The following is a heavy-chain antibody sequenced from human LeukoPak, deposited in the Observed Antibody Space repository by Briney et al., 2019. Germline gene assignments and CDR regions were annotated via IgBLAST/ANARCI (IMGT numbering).Heavy chain of an antibody. J-gene: IGHJ3*02. CDR1: GFTFSNYA. CDR3: AKDPDGQFSAFDI. Sequence: GGSLRLSCAASGFTFSNYAMSWVRQAPGKGLEWVSAISGSGGSTYYADSVKGRFTISRDKSKNTLYLQMNSLRAEDTAVYYCAKDPDGQFSAFDIWGQGTIVTVSS. V-gene: IGHV3-23*01. CDR2: ISGSGGST. D-gene: IGHD6-19*01.